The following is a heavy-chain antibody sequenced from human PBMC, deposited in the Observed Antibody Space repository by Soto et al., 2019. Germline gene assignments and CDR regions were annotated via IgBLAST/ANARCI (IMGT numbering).Heavy chain of an antibody. Sequence: GASVKVSCKASGYTFTGYYMHWVRQAPGQGLEWMGWINPNSGGTDYAQKFQGWVTMTRDTSITTAYMELSRLRSDDTAVYYCARDPSPYYYGSGSGSYSMDVWGQGTTVTVSS. J-gene: IGHJ6*02. V-gene: IGHV1-2*04. CDR1: GYTFTGYY. CDR2: INPNSGGT. CDR3: ARDPSPYYYGSGSGSYSMDV. D-gene: IGHD3-10*01.